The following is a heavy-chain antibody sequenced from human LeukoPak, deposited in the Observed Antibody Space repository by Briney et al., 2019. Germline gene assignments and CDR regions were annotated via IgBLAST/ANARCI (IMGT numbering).Heavy chain of an antibody. V-gene: IGHV4-34*01. CDR3: ASQSYDSSGYYYVRH. CDR1: GGSFSGYY. J-gene: IGHJ1*01. D-gene: IGHD3-22*01. Sequence: PSETLSLTCAVYGGSFSGYYWSWIRQPPGKGLEWIGEINHSGSTNYNPSLKSRVTISVDTSKNQFSPKLSSVTAADTAVYYCASQSYDSSGYYYVRHWGQGTLVTVSS. CDR2: INHSGST.